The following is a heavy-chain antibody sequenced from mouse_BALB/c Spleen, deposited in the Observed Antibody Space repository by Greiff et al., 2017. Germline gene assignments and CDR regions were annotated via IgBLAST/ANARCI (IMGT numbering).Heavy chain of an antibody. V-gene: IGHV1-4*01. J-gene: IGHJ3*01. CDR3: ARSESICYGSWFAY. D-gene: IGHD2-2*01. CDR1: GYTFTSYT. CDR2: INPSSGYT. Sequence: QVQLQQSGAELARPGASVKMSCKASGYTFTSYTMHWVKQRPGQGLEWIGYINPSSGYTNYNQKFKDKATLTADKSSSTAYMQLSSLTSEASAVYYCARSESICYGSWFAYWGQGTLVTVSA.